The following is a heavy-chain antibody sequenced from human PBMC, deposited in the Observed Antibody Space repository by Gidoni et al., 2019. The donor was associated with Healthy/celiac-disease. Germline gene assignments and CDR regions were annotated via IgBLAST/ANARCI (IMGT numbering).Heavy chain of an antibody. J-gene: IGHJ3*02. D-gene: IGHD3-22*01. CDR1: GFTFGVYA. V-gene: IGHV3-9*01. CDR3: VRDIVRMYSSDRGAFLTANAFDM. Sequence: VQVVGSGGGLVTPGRSLRLPCSAAGFTFGVYAMNWVRQAPGTGLGWVSVINWNSGNIDYADSVKGRFTVSRDNAKNSLYLQMNILRAKDTALYYCVRDIVRMYSSDRGAFLTANAFDMWGQGTMVTVSS. CDR2: INWNSGNI.